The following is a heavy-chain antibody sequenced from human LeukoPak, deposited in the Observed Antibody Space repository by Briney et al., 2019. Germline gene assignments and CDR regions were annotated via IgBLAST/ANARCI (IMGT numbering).Heavy chain of an antibody. Sequence: SETLSLTCTVSGGSISSGSYYWSWLRQPAGKGLEWIGRIYTSGTTNYNPSLKSRVTISVDTSKNHFSLKLSSVTAADTAVYYCARTRYYYNSRSYGAPYYFDYWGQGTPVTVSS. CDR3: ARTRYYYNSRSYGAPYYFDY. CDR2: IYTSGTT. J-gene: IGHJ4*02. V-gene: IGHV4-61*02. CDR1: GGSISSGSYY. D-gene: IGHD3-10*01.